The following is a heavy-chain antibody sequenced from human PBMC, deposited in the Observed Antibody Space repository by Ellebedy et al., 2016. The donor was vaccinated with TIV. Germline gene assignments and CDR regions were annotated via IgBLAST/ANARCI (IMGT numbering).Heavy chain of an antibody. D-gene: IGHD2-21*01. Sequence: GGSLRLXXAASGFTFSTYWMHWVRQPPGKGLEWVANIKQDGSVKYYVDSVKGRFTISRDNAKNSLYLQMNTLRPEETAVYYCAREVGGGGAYWGQGTLVTVSS. CDR3: AREVGGGGAY. CDR1: GFTFSTYW. CDR2: IKQDGSVK. V-gene: IGHV3-7*01. J-gene: IGHJ4*02.